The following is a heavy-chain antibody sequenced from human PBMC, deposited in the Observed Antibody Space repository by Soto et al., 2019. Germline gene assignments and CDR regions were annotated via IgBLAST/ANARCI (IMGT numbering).Heavy chain of an antibody. V-gene: IGHV4-39*01. Sequence: SETLSLTCTVSDDSINIGAYYWGLIRQPPGKGLEWIGNIHYSGSTNYNPSLKSRVTMSVDTSKNQFSLKLSSVTAADTAVYYCARHGDRLVRYFDWSRHVYYYMDVWGKGTTVTVSS. CDR3: ARHGDRLVRYFDWSRHVYYYMDV. CDR2: IHYSGST. CDR1: DDSINIGAYY. D-gene: IGHD3-9*01. J-gene: IGHJ6*03.